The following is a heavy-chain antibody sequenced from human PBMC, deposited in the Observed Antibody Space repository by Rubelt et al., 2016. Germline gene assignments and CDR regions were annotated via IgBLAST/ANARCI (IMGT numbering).Heavy chain of an antibody. CDR3: AKGPRGLWYFDL. J-gene: IGHJ2*01. CDR1: GFTFSGYT. Sequence: EVQLVESGGGLVQPGGSLRLSCAASGFTFSGYTMSWVRQAPGKGLEWVSGISGSGGSTYYVDSVKGRFTIPRDNSKNTLYLQMNSRRAEDTAVYYCAKGPRGLWYFDLWGRGTLVTVSS. V-gene: IGHV3-23*04. CDR2: ISGSGGST.